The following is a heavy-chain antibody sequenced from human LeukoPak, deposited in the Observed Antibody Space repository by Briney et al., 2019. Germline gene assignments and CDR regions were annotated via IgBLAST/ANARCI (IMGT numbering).Heavy chain of an antibody. V-gene: IGHV3-48*03. J-gene: IGHJ4*02. CDR3: ARDRNWNYEPFDY. Sequence: QTGGSLRLSCAASGFTFSSYEMNWVRQAPGKGLEWVSYSSSSGSTIYYADSVKGRFNISRDNAKNSLYLQMNRLRAQDTAVYYCARDRNWNYEPFDYWGQGTLVTVSS. CDR1: GFTFSSYE. D-gene: IGHD1-7*01. CDR2: SSSSGSTI.